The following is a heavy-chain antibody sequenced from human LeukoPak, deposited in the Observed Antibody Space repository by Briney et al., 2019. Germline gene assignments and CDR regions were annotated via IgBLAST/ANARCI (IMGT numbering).Heavy chain of an antibody. J-gene: IGHJ6*02. CDR1: GYTFTSYG. D-gene: IGHD3-9*01. CDR3: ARAQLRYFDRFPMSPWYVYYYYGMDV. V-gene: IGHV1-18*01. CDR2: ISAYNGNT. Sequence: GASVKVSCKASGYTFTSYGISWVRQAPGQGLEWMGWISAYNGNTNYAQKLQGRVTMTTDTSTSTAYMELRSLRSDDTAVYYCARAQLRYFDRFPMSPWYVYYYYGMDVWGQGTTVTVSS.